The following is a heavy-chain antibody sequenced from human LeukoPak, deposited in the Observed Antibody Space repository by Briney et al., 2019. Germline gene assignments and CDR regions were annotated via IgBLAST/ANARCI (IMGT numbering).Heavy chain of an antibody. D-gene: IGHD6-6*01. Sequence: PGGSLRLSCAASGFTFSTYAMSWVRQAPGKGLEWVSAISGSDGSTYHADSVKGRFTISRDDSKNMLCLQMNSLRAEDTAVYYCAKERGYSSSSFDYWGQGTLVTVSS. CDR3: AKERGYSSSSFDY. CDR1: GFTFSTYA. CDR2: ISGSDGST. V-gene: IGHV3-23*01. J-gene: IGHJ4*02.